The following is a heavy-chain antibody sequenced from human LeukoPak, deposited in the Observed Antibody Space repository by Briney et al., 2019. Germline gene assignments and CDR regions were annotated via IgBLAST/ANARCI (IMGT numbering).Heavy chain of an antibody. J-gene: IGHJ4*02. V-gene: IGHV3-23*01. D-gene: IGHD6-25*01. CDR3: ARGSHGVAATDTAFDY. CDR1: GFTFSSYG. Sequence: GGSLRLSCAASGFTFSSYGMSWVRQAPGKGLEWVSAISGSGGSTYYADSVRGRFTISRDNARKSLYLQMDSLRAEDTAVYYCARGSHGVAATDTAFDYWGQGTLVAVSS. CDR2: ISGSGGST.